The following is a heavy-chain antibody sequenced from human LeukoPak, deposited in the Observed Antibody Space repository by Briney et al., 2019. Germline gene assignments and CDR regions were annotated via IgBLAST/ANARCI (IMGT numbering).Heavy chain of an antibody. V-gene: IGHV1-46*03. CDR2: INPSGGST. CDR1: GYTFTSYY. D-gene: IGHD3-9*01. Sequence: ASVKVSCKASGYTFTSYYMHWVRQAPGQGLEWMGIINPSGGSTSYAQKFQGRVTMTRDTSTSTVYMELSSLRSEDTAVYYCARDGFYDTLTTGFDYWGQGTLVTVSS. CDR3: ARDGFYDTLTTGFDY. J-gene: IGHJ4*02.